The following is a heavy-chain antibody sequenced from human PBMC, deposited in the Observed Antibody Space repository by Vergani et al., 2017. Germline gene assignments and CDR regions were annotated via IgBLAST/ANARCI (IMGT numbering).Heavy chain of an antibody. J-gene: IGHJ6*02. V-gene: IGHV3-7*02. CDR1: GFTFSSYW. D-gene: IGHD3-3*01. Sequence: EVQLVESGGGLVQPGGSLRLSCAASGFTFSSYWMSWVRQAPGKGLEWVANIKQDGSEKYYVDSVKGRFTISRDNSKNTLYLQMNSLRAEDTAVYYCARSDYDSRRDYYYYYGMDVWGQGTTVTVSS. CDR3: ARSDYDSRRDYYYYYGMDV. CDR2: IKQDGSEK.